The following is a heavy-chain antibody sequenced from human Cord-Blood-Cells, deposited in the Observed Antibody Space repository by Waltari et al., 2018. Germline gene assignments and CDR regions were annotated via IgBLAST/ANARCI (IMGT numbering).Heavy chain of an antibody. CDR1: RYTFTSYD. V-gene: IGHV1-8*01. Sequence: QVQLVQPGAEVKKPGASVKVSCQASRYTFTSYDINCVTQATGQGLEWMGWMNPNSGNTGYAQKFQGRVTMTRNTSISTAYMELSSLRSEDTAVYYCARGEYSSSWYDYWGQGTLVTVSS. CDR3: ARGEYSSSWYDY. CDR2: MNPNSGNT. D-gene: IGHD6-13*01. J-gene: IGHJ4*02.